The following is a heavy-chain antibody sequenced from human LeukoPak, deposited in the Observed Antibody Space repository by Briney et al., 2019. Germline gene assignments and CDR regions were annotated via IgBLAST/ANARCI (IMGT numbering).Heavy chain of an antibody. CDR3: ARGGNTMVRGVTVTRTPFDP. Sequence: PSETLSLTCTVSGGSISSYSWSWIRQPPGKGLEWIGYIYHSGSTYYNPSLKSRVTISVDRSKNQFSLKLSSVTAADTAVYYCARGGNTMVRGVTVTRTPFDPWGQGTLVTVSS. V-gene: IGHV4-59*01. CDR1: GGSISSYS. CDR2: IYHSGST. D-gene: IGHD3-10*01. J-gene: IGHJ5*02.